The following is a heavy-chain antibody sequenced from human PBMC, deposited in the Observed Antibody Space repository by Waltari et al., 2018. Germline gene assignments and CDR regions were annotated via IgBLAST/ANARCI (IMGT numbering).Heavy chain of an antibody. Sequence: EVQLVESGGGLIQPGGSLRLSCAASGFTVSSNYMSWVRQAPGKGLEGVSVIYSGGRTYYADSVKGRCTISRDNSKNTLYLQMNSLRAEDTAVYYCARQWMNRAFDIWGQGTMVTVSS. CDR2: IYSGGRT. V-gene: IGHV3-53*01. CDR1: GFTVSSNY. D-gene: IGHD2-2*03. CDR3: ARQWMNRAFDI. J-gene: IGHJ3*02.